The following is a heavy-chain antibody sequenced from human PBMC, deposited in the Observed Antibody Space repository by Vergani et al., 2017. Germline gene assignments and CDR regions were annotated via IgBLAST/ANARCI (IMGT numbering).Heavy chain of an antibody. CDR3: AKDSAYYYCSGSYDAFDI. Sequence: EVQLLESGGGLVQPGGSLRLSCAASGFTFSSYAMSWVRQAPGKGLEWVSAISGSGGSTYYEDSGKGRFTITRDNSKNTLYLQMNSLRAEDTAVYYCAKDSAYYYCSGSYDAFDIWGQGTMVTVSS. CDR2: ISGSGGST. CDR1: GFTFSSYA. V-gene: IGHV3-23*01. J-gene: IGHJ3*02. D-gene: IGHD3-10*01.